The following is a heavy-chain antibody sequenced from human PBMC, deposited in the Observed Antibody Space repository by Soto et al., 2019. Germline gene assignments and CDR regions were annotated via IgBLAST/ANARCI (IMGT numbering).Heavy chain of an antibody. Sequence: QVQLVQSGAEVKKPGASVKVSCKASGYTFTSYGISWVRQAPGQGLEWMGWISAYNGNTNYAQKLQGRVTMTTDTATSTADMELRSLRSDDTAVYYCARVRDGSGWSGSAFDIWGQGTMVTVSS. J-gene: IGHJ3*02. V-gene: IGHV1-18*01. CDR2: ISAYNGNT. D-gene: IGHD6-19*01. CDR1: GYTFTSYG. CDR3: ARVRDGSGWSGSAFDI.